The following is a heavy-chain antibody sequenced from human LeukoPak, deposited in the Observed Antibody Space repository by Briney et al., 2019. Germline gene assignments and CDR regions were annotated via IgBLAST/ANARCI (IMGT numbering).Heavy chain of an antibody. J-gene: IGHJ4*02. D-gene: IGHD6-13*01. Sequence: SETLSLTCTVSGGFISSYYWGWIRQPPGKGLEWIGSIYYSGSTYYNPSLKSRVTISVDTSKNQFSLKLSSVTAADTAVYYCARTYSSRWDWGQGTLVTVSS. V-gene: IGHV4-39*01. CDR1: GGFISSYY. CDR2: IYYSGST. CDR3: ARTYSSRWD.